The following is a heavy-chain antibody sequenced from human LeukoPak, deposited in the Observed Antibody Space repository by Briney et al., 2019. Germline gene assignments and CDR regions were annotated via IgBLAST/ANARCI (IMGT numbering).Heavy chain of an antibody. J-gene: IGHJ2*01. CDR3: AKDWRYFGDDFDL. CDR1: GFSFDDYA. Sequence: PGGSLRLSCAASGFSFDDYAMQWVRQAPGKGLEWVSLISGDGGTTYYTDSMKGRFTISRDNSKNSLYLQMNSLRTEDNALYYCAKDWRYFGDDFDLWGRGTLVTVSS. V-gene: IGHV3-43*02. D-gene: IGHD4-17*01. CDR2: ISGDGGTT.